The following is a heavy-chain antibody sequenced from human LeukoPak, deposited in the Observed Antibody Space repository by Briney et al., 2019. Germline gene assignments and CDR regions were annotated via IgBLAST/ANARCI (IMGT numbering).Heavy chain of an antibody. J-gene: IGHJ4*02. D-gene: IGHD3-3*01. CDR1: GGSISSGDYY. Sequence: PSQTLSLTCTVSGGSISSGDYYWSWIRQPPGKGLEWIGYIYYSGSTYYNPSLKSRVTISVDTSKNQFSLKLSSVTAADTAVYYCARGLRIWSGATYYFDYWGQGTLVTVSS. CDR2: IYYSGST. CDR3: ARGLRIWSGATYYFDY. V-gene: IGHV4-30-4*01.